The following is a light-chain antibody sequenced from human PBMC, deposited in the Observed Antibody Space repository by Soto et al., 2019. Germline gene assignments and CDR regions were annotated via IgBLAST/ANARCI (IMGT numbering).Light chain of an antibody. Sequence: DVQMTQSPSTLSASVGDRVTITCRASQSIGSSLAWYQQKPGKAPKLLIFDASNLERGVPSRFSGSGSGTAFTLTIRSLQPDDFSTYYCQQYNGYSQTFGQGTKVDI. CDR2: DAS. J-gene: IGKJ1*01. CDR3: QQYNGYSQT. CDR1: QSIGSS. V-gene: IGKV1-5*01.